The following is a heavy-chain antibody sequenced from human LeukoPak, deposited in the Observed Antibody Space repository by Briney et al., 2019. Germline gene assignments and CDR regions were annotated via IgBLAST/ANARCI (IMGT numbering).Heavy chain of an antibody. J-gene: IGHJ5*02. D-gene: IGHD3-22*01. CDR3: ARQSSGYYYGGFDP. Sequence: SETLSLTCTVSGGSILDSTYYWAWIRQPPGKGLEWIATIFYTGNTHYNPSLKSRVTMSVDTVKNQFSLNLNSVTAADTAVYYCARQSSGYYYGGFDPWGQGTLVTVSS. CDR1: GGSILDSTYY. V-gene: IGHV4-39*01. CDR2: IFYTGNT.